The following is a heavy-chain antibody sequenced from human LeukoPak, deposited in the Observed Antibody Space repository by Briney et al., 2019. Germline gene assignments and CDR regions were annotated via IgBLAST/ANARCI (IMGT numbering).Heavy chain of an antibody. D-gene: IGHD2/OR15-2a*01. V-gene: IGHV3-23*01. Sequence: QPGGSLRLSCETSGFTFSNFVMTWVRQAPGKGLEWVSLITDHPTTAYYAKSVQGRFIISRDNSKNTVYLQMNSLRVDDSAVYYCAKDLRSSPGPPGYMDVWGNGTTVIVSS. CDR1: GFTFSNFV. CDR2: ITDHPTTA. J-gene: IGHJ6*03. CDR3: AKDLRSSPGPPGYMDV.